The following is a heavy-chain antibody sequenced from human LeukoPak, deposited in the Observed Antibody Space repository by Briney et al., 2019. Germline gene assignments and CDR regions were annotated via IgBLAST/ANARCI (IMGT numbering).Heavy chain of an antibody. D-gene: IGHD3-22*01. CDR1: GFIFDDYD. V-gene: IGHV3-20*04. Sequence: GGSLRLSCAASGFIFDDYDMNWVRQAPGKGLECVSHIIGYGDSVKGRFTISRDNAKNSLYLQMNSLRAEDTAFYYCARGLMGGYPYFENWGQGTLVTVSS. J-gene: IGHJ4*02. CDR3: ARGLMGGYPYFEN. CDR2: II.